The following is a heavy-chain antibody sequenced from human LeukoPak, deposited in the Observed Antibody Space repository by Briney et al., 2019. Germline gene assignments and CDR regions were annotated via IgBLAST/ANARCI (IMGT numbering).Heavy chain of an antibody. D-gene: IGHD3-10*01. Sequence: SETLSLTCTVSGGSISSSSYYWGWIRQPPGKGLEWIGEINHSGSTNYNPSLKSRVTISVDTSKNQFSLKLSSVTAADTAVYYCARVRVTMVRGRSGWFDPWGQGTLVTVSS. CDR1: GGSISSSSYY. V-gene: IGHV4-39*07. CDR2: INHSGST. J-gene: IGHJ5*02. CDR3: ARVRVTMVRGRSGWFDP.